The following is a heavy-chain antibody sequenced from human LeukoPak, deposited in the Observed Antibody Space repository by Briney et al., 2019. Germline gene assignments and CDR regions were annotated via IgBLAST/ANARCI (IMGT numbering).Heavy chain of an antibody. CDR1: GYSFTSYW. CDR3: AGQYCSSTSCPENWFDP. J-gene: IGHJ5*02. V-gene: IGHV5-51*01. Sequence: GGSLKISCKGSGYSFTSYWIGWVRQMPGKGLEWMGIIYPGDSDTRYSPSFQGQVTISADKSISTAYLQWSSLKASDTAMYYCAGQYCSSTSCPENWFDPWGQGTLVTISS. CDR2: IYPGDSDT. D-gene: IGHD2-2*01.